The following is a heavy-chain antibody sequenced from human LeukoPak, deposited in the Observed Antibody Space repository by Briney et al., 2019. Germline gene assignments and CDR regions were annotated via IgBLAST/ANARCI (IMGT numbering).Heavy chain of an antibody. CDR1: GYTFTGYY. Sequence: ASVKVSCKASGYTFTGYYMHWVRQAPGQGLEWMGGIIPIFGTANYAQKFQGRVTITADESTSTAYMELSSLRSEDTAVYYCARLSHRGLAFDYWGQGTLVTVSS. CDR3: ARLSHRGLAFDY. CDR2: IIPIFGTA. D-gene: IGHD3-10*01. J-gene: IGHJ4*02. V-gene: IGHV1-69*13.